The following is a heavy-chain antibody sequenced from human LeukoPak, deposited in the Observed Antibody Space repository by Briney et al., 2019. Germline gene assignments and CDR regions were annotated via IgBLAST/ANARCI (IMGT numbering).Heavy chain of an antibody. CDR3: ARGGRGYGDSRGFNY. V-gene: IGHV1-2*02. J-gene: IGHJ4*02. Sequence: ASVKVSCKASGYTFTGYYMHWVRQAPGQGLEWMGWINPNSGGTNYAQKFQGRVTMTRDTSISTAYMELSRLRSDDTAVYYCARGGRGYGDSRGFNYWGQGTLVTVSS. CDR1: GYTFTGYY. CDR2: INPNSGGT. D-gene: IGHD4-17*01.